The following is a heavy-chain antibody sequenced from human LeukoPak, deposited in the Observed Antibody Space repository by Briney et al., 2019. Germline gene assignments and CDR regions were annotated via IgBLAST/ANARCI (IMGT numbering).Heavy chain of an antibody. CDR3: ASDGSYDYVWGSYRHNWFDP. CDR2: ISSSSSYI. J-gene: IGHJ5*02. V-gene: IGHV3-21*01. CDR1: GFTFSSYS. Sequence: GGSLRLSCAASGFTFSSYSMNWVRQAPGKGLEWVSSISSSSSYIYYADSVKGRCTISGDNDKNSLYLQMNSLRAEDTAVYYCASDGSYDYVWGSYRHNWFDPWGQGTLVTVSS. D-gene: IGHD3-16*02.